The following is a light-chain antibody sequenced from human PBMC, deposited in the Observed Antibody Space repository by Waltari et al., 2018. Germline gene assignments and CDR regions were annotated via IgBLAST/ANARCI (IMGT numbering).Light chain of an antibody. CDR2: DVT. CDR1: SSAVGGYAY. CDR3: CSYTSSNTLR. Sequence: QSALTQPASVSGSPGQSITISCSGTSSAVGGYAYVSWYQHHPVKAPKLIIYDVTKRPSGVSDRFSGSKSGNTASLTISGLQAEDEGDYYCCSYTSSNTLRFGGGTKLTVL. J-gene: IGLJ3*02. V-gene: IGLV2-14*03.